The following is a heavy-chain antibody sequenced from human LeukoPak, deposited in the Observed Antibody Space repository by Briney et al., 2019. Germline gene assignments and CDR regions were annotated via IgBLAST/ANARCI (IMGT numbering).Heavy chain of an antibody. V-gene: IGHV1-2*02. CDR2: INPNSGGT. CDR3: ARVDIVAMIWFDP. D-gene: IGHD5-12*01. CDR1: GYTFTGYY. Sequence: GASVKVSCKASGYTFTGYYMHWVRQAPGQGLEWMGWINPNSGGTNYAQKFQGRVTMTRDTSISTAYMELSRLRSDDTAVYYCARVDIVAMIWFDPWGQGTLVTVSS. J-gene: IGHJ5*02.